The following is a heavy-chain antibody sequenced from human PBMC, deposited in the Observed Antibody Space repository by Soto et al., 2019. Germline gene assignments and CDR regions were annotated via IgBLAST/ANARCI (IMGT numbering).Heavy chain of an antibody. V-gene: IGHV4-4*02. Sequence: QVQLQESGPGLVKPSGTLSLTCAVSGASISSSSWWSWVRQSPGKGLEGVGEIYHSEGANYNPSLQRRVPISIDKSKNQFSLKLRSVTAADTAVYYCAAIVHYYYGMDVWGQGTTVTVSS. CDR3: AAIVHYYYGMDV. CDR2: IYHSEGA. J-gene: IGHJ6*02. D-gene: IGHD2-2*01. CDR1: GASISSSSW.